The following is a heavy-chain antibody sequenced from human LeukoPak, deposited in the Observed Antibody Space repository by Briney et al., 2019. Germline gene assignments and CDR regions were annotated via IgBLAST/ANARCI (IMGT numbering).Heavy chain of an antibody. J-gene: IGHJ5*02. Sequence: SETLSLTCAVSGGSISSSSGNCWTWVRQPPGKGLEWIGEIYHSGSTNYNPSLKSRVTILLDKSKNQFSLKLSSVTAADTAVYYCARDSAATIRGRFDPWGQGTLVTVSS. CDR1: GGSISSSSGNC. V-gene: IGHV4-4*02. CDR2: IYHSGST. D-gene: IGHD6-25*01. CDR3: ARDSAATIRGRFDP.